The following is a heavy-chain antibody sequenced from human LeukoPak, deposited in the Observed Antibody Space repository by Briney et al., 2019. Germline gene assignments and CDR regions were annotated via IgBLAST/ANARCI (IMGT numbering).Heavy chain of an antibody. CDR1: GFTFSSYG. V-gene: IGHV3-21*04. CDR3: AKDDGGSYYPYYYYMDV. D-gene: IGHD1-26*01. CDR2: ISTSSSYI. J-gene: IGHJ6*03. Sequence: PGGSLRLSCAASGFTFSSYGMRWVRQAPGKGLEWVSSISTSSSYIYYADSVKGRFTISRDNSKNTLYLQMNSLRAEDTAVYYCAKDDGGSYYPYYYYMDVWGKGTTVTISS.